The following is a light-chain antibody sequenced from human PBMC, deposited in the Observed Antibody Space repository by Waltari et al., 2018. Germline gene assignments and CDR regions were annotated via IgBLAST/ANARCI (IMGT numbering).Light chain of an antibody. J-gene: IGLJ1*01. CDR3: SSYAGTDNFV. Sequence: QSALTQPPSASGSPGQSVTISCTGTSSDVGAYNFVSWYQQHPGKAPKLMIYEVTKRPSGVPDRFAGSRSGNPASLTVSGLQAEDEADYYCSSYAGTDNFVFGAGTKVTVL. CDR2: EVT. V-gene: IGLV2-8*01. CDR1: SSDVGAYNF.